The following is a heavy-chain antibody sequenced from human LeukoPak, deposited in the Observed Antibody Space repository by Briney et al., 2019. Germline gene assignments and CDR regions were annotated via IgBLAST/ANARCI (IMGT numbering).Heavy chain of an antibody. J-gene: IGHJ4*02. V-gene: IGHV3-69-1*01. CDR3: AYSNSFDY. CDR1: GFTFSAYD. D-gene: IGHD4-11*01. Sequence: PGGSLRLSCAASGFTFSAYDMNWVRQAPVKGLEWVSYISRSNNVYYADSVKGRFTISRDNAKNSLYLQMNSLRAEDTAVYYCAYSNSFDYWGQGTLVTVSS. CDR2: ISRSNNV.